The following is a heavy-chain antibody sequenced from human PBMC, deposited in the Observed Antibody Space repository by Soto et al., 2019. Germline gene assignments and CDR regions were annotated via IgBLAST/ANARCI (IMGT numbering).Heavy chain of an antibody. CDR1: GFTFSGFY. D-gene: IGHD2-21*01. J-gene: IGHJ4*02. V-gene: IGHV3-11*06. Sequence: GGSLSLSCAASGFTFSGFYMTWVRQAPGKGLEWLSYISINSNHKEYGDSVKGRHTISRDNAKNSLYLQMNSLRADDTAVYYCVRGGGGGQFDYWGQGTLVT. CDR3: VRGGGGGQFDY. CDR2: ISINSNHK.